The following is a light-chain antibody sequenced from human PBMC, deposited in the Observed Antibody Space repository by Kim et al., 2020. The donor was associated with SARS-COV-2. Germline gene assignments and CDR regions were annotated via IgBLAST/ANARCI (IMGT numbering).Light chain of an antibody. CDR3: SSYTGSSTGV. J-gene: IGLJ3*02. V-gene: IGLV2-14*01. CDR2: DVS. CDR1: SSDVGGYNY. Sequence: QSALTQPASVSGSPGQSITISCTGTSSDVGGYNYVSWYQQHPGKAPKLMIYDVSKRPSGVSNRFSGSKSGNTASLTISGLQAEDEADYYCSSYTGSSTGVFGGGTQVTVL.